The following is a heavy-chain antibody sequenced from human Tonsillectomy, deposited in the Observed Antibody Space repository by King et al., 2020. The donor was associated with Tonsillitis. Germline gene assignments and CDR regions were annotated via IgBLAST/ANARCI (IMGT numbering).Heavy chain of an antibody. CDR3: ANLRQGDQQLAHFDY. CDR1: GFTFSNYA. Sequence: VQLVESGGGLVQPGGSLGLSCAASGFTFSNYAMTWVRQAPGKGLEWVAGITGGADFTCYADSVKGRFTISRDNSNNTLYLQMNSLRAEDTAVYYCANLRQGDQQLAHFDYWGQGTLVTVSS. V-gene: IGHV3-23*04. J-gene: IGHJ4*02. D-gene: IGHD6-13*01. CDR2: ITGGADFT.